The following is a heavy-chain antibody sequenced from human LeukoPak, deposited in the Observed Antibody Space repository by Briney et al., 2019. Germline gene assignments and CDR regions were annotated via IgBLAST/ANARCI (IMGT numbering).Heavy chain of an antibody. Sequence: PGRSLRLSCAAAGFTVSSYGMHWVRQAPGKGLEWVAVIWFDGGKIYYADSVKGRFTISRDNSKNTLYLQMNSLRAEDTAVYHCVRDFTNIRGGGYFDNWGQGTLVTVSS. D-gene: IGHD2/OR15-2a*01. V-gene: IGHV3-33*01. CDR1: GFTVSSYG. J-gene: IGHJ4*02. CDR2: IWFDGGKI. CDR3: VRDFTNIRGGGYFDN.